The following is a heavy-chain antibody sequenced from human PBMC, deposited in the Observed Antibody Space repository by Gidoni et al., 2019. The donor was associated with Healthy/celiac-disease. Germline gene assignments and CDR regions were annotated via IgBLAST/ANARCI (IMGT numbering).Heavy chain of an antibody. CDR2: ISYDGSNK. J-gene: IGHJ6*03. V-gene: IGHV3-30*04. CDR3: AKDREDIVVVPAARQGGRYYYYYYMDV. CDR1: GFTFRTYA. Sequence: QVQLVESGGGVVQPGRSLRLSCAPSGFTFRTYATPWVRPAHAQGLEWGAVISYDGSNKYYADSVKGRFTISRDNSKNTLYLQMNSLRAEDTAVYYCAKDREDIVVVPAARQGGRYYYYYYMDVWGKGTTVTVSS. D-gene: IGHD2-2*01.